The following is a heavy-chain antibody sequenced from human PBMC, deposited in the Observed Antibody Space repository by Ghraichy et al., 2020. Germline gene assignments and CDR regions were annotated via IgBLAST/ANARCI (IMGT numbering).Heavy chain of an antibody. J-gene: IGHJ4*02. CDR3: ARAIIAAAATPFYY. D-gene: IGHD6-13*01. V-gene: IGHV3-21*01. CDR2: ISSSSYI. CDR1: GFTFSSYS. Sequence: GESLNISCAASGFTFSSYSMNWVRQAPGKGLEWVSFISSSSYIYYADSVKGRFTISRDNAKNSLYLQMNSLRAEDTAVYYCARAIIAAAATPFYYWGQGTLVTVSS.